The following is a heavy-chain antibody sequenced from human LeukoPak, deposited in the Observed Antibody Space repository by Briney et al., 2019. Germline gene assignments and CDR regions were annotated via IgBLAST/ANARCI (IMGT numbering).Heavy chain of an antibody. Sequence: SETLSLTCAVYGGSFSGYYWGWIRQPPGKGLEWIGSIYYSGSTYYNPSLKSRVTISVDTSKNQLSLKLNSVSAADTAVYYCANNLGIVGAEYWGQGTLVTVSS. CDR3: ANNLGIVGAEY. D-gene: IGHD1-26*01. J-gene: IGHJ4*02. V-gene: IGHV4-39*01. CDR1: GGSFSGYY. CDR2: IYYSGST.